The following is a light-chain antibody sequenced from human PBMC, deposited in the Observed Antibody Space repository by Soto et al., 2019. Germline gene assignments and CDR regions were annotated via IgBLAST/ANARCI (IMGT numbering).Light chain of an antibody. CDR3: QQYNSYSSLT. V-gene: IGKV1-5*01. J-gene: IGKJ4*01. CDR2: DAS. Sequence: DLQMTQSPSTLSASVGDRVTITCRASQSISSWLAWYQQKPGKAPKLLIYDASSLESGVPSRFSGGGSGTEFTLTISSLQPDDFATYYCQQYNSYSSLTFGGGTKVEIK. CDR1: QSISSW.